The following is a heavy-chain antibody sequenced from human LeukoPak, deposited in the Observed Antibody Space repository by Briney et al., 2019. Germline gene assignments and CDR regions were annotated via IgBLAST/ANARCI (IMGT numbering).Heavy chain of an antibody. Sequence: GGSLRLSCAASGFTFSSYAMSWVRQAPGKGLEWVSAISGSGGSTYYADSVKGRFTISRDNSKNTLYLQMNSLRAEDTAVYYCAKDPQITTYYYDSSGYPDAFDIWGQGTMVTVSS. CDR1: GFTFSSYA. CDR2: ISGSGGST. D-gene: IGHD3-22*01. CDR3: AKDPQITTYYYDSSGYPDAFDI. V-gene: IGHV3-23*01. J-gene: IGHJ3*02.